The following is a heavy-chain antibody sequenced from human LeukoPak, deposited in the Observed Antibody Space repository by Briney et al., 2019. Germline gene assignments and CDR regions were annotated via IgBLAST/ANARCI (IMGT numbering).Heavy chain of an antibody. D-gene: IGHD6-13*01. Sequence: PSETLSLTCTVSGGSISSYYWSWIRQPPGKGLEWIGSIYYSGSTYYNPSLKNRVTISVDTSKNQFSLFLTSMTAADTAVYYCATTTAGLDYWGQGTLVTVSS. CDR2: IYYSGST. V-gene: IGHV4-59*05. CDR1: GGSISSYY. CDR3: ATTTAGLDY. J-gene: IGHJ4*02.